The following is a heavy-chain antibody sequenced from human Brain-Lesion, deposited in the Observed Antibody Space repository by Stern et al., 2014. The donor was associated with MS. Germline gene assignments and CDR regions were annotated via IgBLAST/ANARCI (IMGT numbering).Heavy chain of an antibody. CDR1: GFTFSSYG. D-gene: IGHD6-19*01. V-gene: IGHV3-33*06. CDR2: IWVDGTKK. Sequence: VQLVESGGGVVHPGRSLRLSCAGAGFTFSSYGMYWVRQAPGKGLEGVAGIWVDGTKKNYIESVKGRFTISRDNSKNTLSLQMTSLRAEDTAVYYCAKDKKDSSGWNLYFYGMDVWGQGTTVIVSS. CDR3: AKDKKDSSGWNLYFYGMDV. J-gene: IGHJ6*02.